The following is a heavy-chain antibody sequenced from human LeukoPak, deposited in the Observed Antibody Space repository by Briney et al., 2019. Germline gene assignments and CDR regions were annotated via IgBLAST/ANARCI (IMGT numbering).Heavy chain of an antibody. J-gene: IGHJ4*02. V-gene: IGHV3-21*01. CDR3: AREQGDFDY. CDR1: GFTFSRYA. Sequence: PGGSLRLSCAASGFTFSRYAMNWVRQAPGKGLEWVSSISSSSTYIYYADSVKGRFTISRDNAKNSLYLQMNSLRAENTAVYYCAREQGDFDYWGQGTLVTVSS. CDR2: ISSSSTYI.